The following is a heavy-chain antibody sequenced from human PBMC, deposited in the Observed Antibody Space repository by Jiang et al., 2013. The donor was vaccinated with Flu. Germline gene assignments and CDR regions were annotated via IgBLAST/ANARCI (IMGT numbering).Heavy chain of an antibody. CDR2: INTNTGNP. V-gene: IGHV7-4-1*02. CDR3: ARSKLSATPTLPDY. D-gene: IGHD4-23*01. J-gene: IGHJ4*02. Sequence: EYLGWINTNTGNPAYVQGFTGRFVFSWDTSVSTANLQISSLEADDTAVYYCARSKLSATPTLPDYWGQGTLVTVSS.